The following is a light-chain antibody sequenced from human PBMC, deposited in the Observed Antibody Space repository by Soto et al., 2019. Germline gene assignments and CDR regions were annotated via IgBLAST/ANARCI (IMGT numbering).Light chain of an antibody. Sequence: QSALTQTPSASGSPGQSVTISCTGTSSDVGGYNYVSWYQQYPGRAPKLMIYEVTKRPSGVPDRFSGSKSGNTASLTVSGLQAEAEADYYCSSYAASNNFYFVFGGGTKLTVL. V-gene: IGLV2-8*01. CDR1: SSDVGGYNY. CDR2: EVT. J-gene: IGLJ3*02. CDR3: SSYAASNNFYFV.